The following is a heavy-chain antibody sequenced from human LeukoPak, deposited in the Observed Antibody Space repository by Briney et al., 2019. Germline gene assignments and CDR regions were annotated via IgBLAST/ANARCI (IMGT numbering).Heavy chain of an antibody. CDR1: AFTFSRYS. J-gene: IGHJ2*01. V-gene: IGHV3-21*01. CDR3: ARTSDTSGRLYWYFDL. Sequence: GGSLRLSCAASAFTFSRYSMNWVRQAPGKGLEWVSFISTSSSYIHYADSVKGRFTISRDNAKNSLYLQMNSLRAEDTAVYYCARTSDTSGRLYWYFDLWGRGTLVTVSS. D-gene: IGHD3-22*01. CDR2: ISTSSSYI.